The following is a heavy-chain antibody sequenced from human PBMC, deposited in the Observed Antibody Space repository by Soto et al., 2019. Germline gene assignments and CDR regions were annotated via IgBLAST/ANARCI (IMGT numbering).Heavy chain of an antibody. CDR3: ARVNLRVTNAYYYYYGMDV. J-gene: IGHJ6*02. D-gene: IGHD4-4*01. CDR2: IYYSGST. CDR1: GGSISSYY. V-gene: IGHV4-59*01. Sequence: NPSETLSLTCTVSGGSISSYYWSWIRQSPGKGLEWIGYIYYSGSTNYNPSLKSRVTISVDTSKNQFSLKLSSVTAADTAVYYCARVNLRVTNAYYYYYGMDVWGQGTTVTVSS.